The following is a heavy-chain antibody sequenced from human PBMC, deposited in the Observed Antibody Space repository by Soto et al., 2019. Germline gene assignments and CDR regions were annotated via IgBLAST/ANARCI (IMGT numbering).Heavy chain of an antibody. J-gene: IGHJ6*02. Sequence: GGSLRLSCAASGFTFSSYAMSWVRQAPGKGLEWVSAISGSGGSTYYADSVKGRFTISRDNSKNTLYLQMNSLRAEDTAVYYCAKIVKAGDGRGPIYYYYYGMDVWGQGTTITVSS. CDR3: AKIVKAGDGRGPIYYYYYGMDV. CDR2: ISGSGGST. CDR1: GFTFSSYA. D-gene: IGHD3-16*02. V-gene: IGHV3-23*01.